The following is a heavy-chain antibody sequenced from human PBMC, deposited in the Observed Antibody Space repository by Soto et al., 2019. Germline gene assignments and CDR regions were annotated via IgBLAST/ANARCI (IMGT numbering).Heavy chain of an antibody. D-gene: IGHD2-15*01. Sequence: PGGSLRLSCAASGFTFRNYNMNWVRQVPGKGLEWVGRIKSKNDGGTTDYAAPVKGRFTISRDDSKNTVYLQMNSLRTEDTALYYCAADLPGHGGGYEFDYWGQGTPVTV. V-gene: IGHV3-15*07. CDR2: IKSKNDGGTT. CDR1: GFTFRNYN. CDR3: AADLPGHGGGYEFDY. J-gene: IGHJ4*01.